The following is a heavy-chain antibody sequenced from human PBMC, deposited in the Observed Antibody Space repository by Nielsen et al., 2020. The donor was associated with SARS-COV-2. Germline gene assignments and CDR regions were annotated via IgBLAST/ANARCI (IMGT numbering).Heavy chain of an antibody. CDR1: GGSISSSSYY. Sequence: SETLSLTCTVSGGSISSSSYYWGWIRQPPGKGLEWIGSIYYSGSTYYNPSLKSRVTISVDTSKNQFSLKLSSVTAADTAVYYCARLYSYGYMWVDYWGQGTLVTVSS. J-gene: IGHJ4*02. V-gene: IGHV4-39*01. CDR3: ARLYSYGYMWVDY. D-gene: IGHD5-18*01. CDR2: IYYSGST.